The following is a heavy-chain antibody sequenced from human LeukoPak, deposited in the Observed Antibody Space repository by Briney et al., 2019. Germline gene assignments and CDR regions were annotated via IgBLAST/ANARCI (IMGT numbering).Heavy chain of an antibody. CDR1: GYTFTGYY. Sequence: ASVKVSCKASGYTFTGYYMHWVRQAPGQGLERMGWINPNSGGTNYAQKFQGRVTMTRDTSISTAYMELSRLRSDDTAVYYCARAREDGGNSGEIGYWGQGTLVTVSS. V-gene: IGHV1-2*02. CDR3: ARAREDGGNSGEIGY. D-gene: IGHD4-23*01. J-gene: IGHJ4*02. CDR2: INPNSGGT.